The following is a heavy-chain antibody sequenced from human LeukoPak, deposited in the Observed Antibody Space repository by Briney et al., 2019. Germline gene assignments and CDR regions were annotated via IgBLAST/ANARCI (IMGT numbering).Heavy chain of an antibody. Sequence: GGSLRLSCAASAFTFSSYWMYWVRHAPGKGLVWVSHINNDGSGTNYADSVKGRFTISRDNAKNTLYLQMNSLRAEDTAVYYCARDRHGDYWGQGTLVTVSS. V-gene: IGHV3-74*01. J-gene: IGHJ4*02. CDR1: AFTFSSYW. CDR3: ARDRHGDY. CDR2: INNDGSGT.